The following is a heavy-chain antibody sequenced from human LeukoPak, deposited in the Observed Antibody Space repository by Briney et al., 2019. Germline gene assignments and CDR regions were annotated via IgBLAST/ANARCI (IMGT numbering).Heavy chain of an antibody. J-gene: IGHJ4*02. D-gene: IGHD3-10*01. V-gene: IGHV3-66*01. CDR1: GFTVSSNY. Sequence: VGSLRLSCVASGFTVSSNYMSWVRQAPGKGLGWVSVTVKGRFTISRDNAKNTLYLQMNSLGAEDTAVYYCGRDAVLESGSVDYWGQGVLVTVSS. CDR3: GRDAVLESGSVDY.